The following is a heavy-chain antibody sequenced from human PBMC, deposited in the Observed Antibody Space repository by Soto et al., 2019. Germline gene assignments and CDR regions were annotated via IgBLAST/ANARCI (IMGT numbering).Heavy chain of an antibody. CDR1: GGTFASYS. V-gene: IGHV1-69*06. Sequence: QEELVQSGAEVKKPGSSVNVFCKASGGTFASYSITWLRQAPGQRLEWMGEIIPLMRTVNYAQKFQDRVTITGDRSTSTVYMALNSLRADDTAVYYCARDPVDLFGYLDVWGQGTTVTVSS. D-gene: IGHD2-21*01. J-gene: IGHJ6*02. CDR3: ARDPVDLFGYLDV. CDR2: IIPLMRTV.